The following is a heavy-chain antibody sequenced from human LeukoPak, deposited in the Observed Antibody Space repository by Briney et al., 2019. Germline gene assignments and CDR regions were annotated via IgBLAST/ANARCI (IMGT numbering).Heavy chain of an antibody. CDR1: GFTFSSYA. CDR3: ARVPHSGYCSGGSRPNYFDY. Sequence: PGGSLRLSCAASGFTFSSYAMHWVRQAPGKGLEWVAVISYDGSNKYYADSVKGRFTIPRDNSKNTLYLQMNSLRAEDTAVYYCARVPHSGYCSGGSRPNYFDYWGQGTLVTVSS. CDR2: ISYDGSNK. D-gene: IGHD2-15*01. V-gene: IGHV3-30-3*01. J-gene: IGHJ4*02.